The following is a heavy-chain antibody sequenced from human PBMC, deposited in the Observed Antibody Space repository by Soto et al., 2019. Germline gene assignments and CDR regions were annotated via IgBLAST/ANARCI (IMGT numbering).Heavy chain of an antibody. D-gene: IGHD3-10*01. Sequence: EVQLVESGGGLIQPGGSLKLSCAASGFTVGNNYMSWVRQAPGKGLEWVSLIYSTGTTKYADSVKGRFTVSRDNAKNTLYLQMNSLRAEDTAVYYCAKDRRGSGSHYNSFGYWGQGTLVTVS. CDR2: IYSTGTT. J-gene: IGHJ4*02. CDR3: AKDRRGSGSHYNSFGY. CDR1: GFTVGNNY. V-gene: IGHV3-53*01.